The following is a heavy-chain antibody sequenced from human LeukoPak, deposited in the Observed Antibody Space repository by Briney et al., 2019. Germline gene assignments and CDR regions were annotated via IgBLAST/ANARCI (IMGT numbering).Heavy chain of an antibody. D-gene: IGHD6-13*01. CDR2: ISWDGGST. CDR1: EVTFDDYA. CDR3: AKDDSSSWSAFDH. V-gene: IGHV3-43D*04. J-gene: IGHJ4*02. Sequence: GGSLRLSCAASEVTFDDYAMHWVRQAPGKGLEWVSLISWDGGSTYYADSVKGRFTISRDNSKNSLYLQMNSLRAEDTALYYCAKDDSSSWSAFDHWGQGTLVTVSS.